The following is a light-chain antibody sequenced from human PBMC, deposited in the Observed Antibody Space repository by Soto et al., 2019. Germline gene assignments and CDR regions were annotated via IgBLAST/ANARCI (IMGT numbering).Light chain of an antibody. Sequence: QSVLTQPASVSGSPGQSITISCTGTSSDVDNGYNSVSWYQQHPGKAPKLMIYEVTKRPSGVSNRFSGSKSGNTASLTIFGLQVEDEGEYYCSSYSVSVAPYVFGTGTKLTVL. J-gene: IGLJ1*01. CDR3: SSYSVSVAPYV. CDR2: EVT. V-gene: IGLV2-14*01. CDR1: SSDVDNGYNS.